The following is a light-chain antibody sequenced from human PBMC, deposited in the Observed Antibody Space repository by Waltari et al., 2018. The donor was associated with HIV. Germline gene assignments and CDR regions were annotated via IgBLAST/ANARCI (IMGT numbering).Light chain of an antibody. CDR2: EVS. Sequence: QSALTQPASQPGQSITIPCIGTSSDVGDYNYVSWYQQHPGKAPKVMIYEVSNRPSGISDRFSGSKSGNTASLTISGLQAEDEADYYCSSYTSRAVSTYVFGTGTKVTVL. V-gene: IGLV2-14*01. CDR1: SSDVGDYNY. CDR3: SSYTSRAVSTYV. J-gene: IGLJ1*01.